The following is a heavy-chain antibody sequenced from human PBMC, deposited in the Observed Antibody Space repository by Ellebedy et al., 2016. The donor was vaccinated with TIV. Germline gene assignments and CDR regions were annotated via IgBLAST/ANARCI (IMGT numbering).Heavy chain of an antibody. V-gene: IGHV3-30-3*01. J-gene: IGHJ6*02. D-gene: IGHD3-22*01. CDR1: GFTFSSYA. Sequence: GESLKISCAASGFTFSSYAMHWVRQAPGKGLEWVAVISYAGSNKYYADSVKGRFTISRDNSKNTLYLQMNSLRAEDTAVYYCASPDSSGYYYNGMDVWGQGTTVTVSS. CDR2: ISYAGSNK. CDR3: ASPDSSGYYYNGMDV.